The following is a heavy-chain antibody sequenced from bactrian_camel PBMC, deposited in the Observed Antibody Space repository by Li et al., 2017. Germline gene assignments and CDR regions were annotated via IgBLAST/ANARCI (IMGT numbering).Heavy chain of an antibody. CDR1: GGTFGDSD. CDR3: AAVYYSGHYPPTQPDWGF. CDR2: LKKRGSV. V-gene: IGHV3S57*01. D-gene: IGHD2*01. J-gene: IGHJ4*01. Sequence: LSCAASGGTFGDSDVGWYRQAPGNECELVSILKKRGSVWYADSVKGRFTVSPDNAKNTVFLQSNSLKPEDTAMYYCAAVYYSGHYPPTQPDWGFWGQGTQVTVS.